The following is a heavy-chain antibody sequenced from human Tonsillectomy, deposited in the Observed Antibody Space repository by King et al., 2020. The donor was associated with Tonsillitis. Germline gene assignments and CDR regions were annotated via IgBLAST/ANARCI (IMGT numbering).Heavy chain of an antibody. Sequence: VQLVESGGGVVQPGRSLRLSCAASGFTFSSYGMHWVRQAPGKGLEWVAIISYDGSNKYYADSVKGRFTISRDNSKNTLYVQMNSLRAEDTAVYYCAKDGVGDCSLGTCYSYYGMDVWGQGSTVT. CDR2: ISYDGSNK. J-gene: IGHJ6*02. CDR3: AKDGVGDCSLGTCYSYYGMDV. V-gene: IGHV3-30*18. CDR1: GFTFSSYG. D-gene: IGHD2-15*01.